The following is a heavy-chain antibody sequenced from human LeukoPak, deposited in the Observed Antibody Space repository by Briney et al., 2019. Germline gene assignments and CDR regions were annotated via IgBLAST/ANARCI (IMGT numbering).Heavy chain of an antibody. Sequence: SQTLSLTCTVSGGSISSGDYYWSWIRQPPGKGLEWIWYVSYSGSTNSNPSLKSRVTISVDTSKNQFSLKLSSVTAADTAVYYCARGGAADYFDYWGQETLVTVSS. D-gene: IGHD6-13*01. CDR1: GGSISSGDYY. CDR2: VSYSGST. V-gene: IGHV4-61*08. J-gene: IGHJ4*02. CDR3: ARGGAADYFDY.